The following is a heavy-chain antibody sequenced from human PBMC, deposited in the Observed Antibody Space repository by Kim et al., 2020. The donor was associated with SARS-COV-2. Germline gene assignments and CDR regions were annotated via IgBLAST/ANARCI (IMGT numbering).Heavy chain of an antibody. J-gene: IGHJ5*02. CDR2: IYHSGST. Sequence: SETLSLTCVVSGYSISSDCYWGWIRQPPGKGLVWIGSIYHSGSTHYNPSLKSRVNISVDTSKNQISLKMSSVTAADTAIYYCARDGFDQGFDPGCQGTRVTLSS. CDR3: ARDGFDQGFDP. CDR1: GYSISSDCY. D-gene: IGHD3-16*01. V-gene: IGHV4-38-2*02.